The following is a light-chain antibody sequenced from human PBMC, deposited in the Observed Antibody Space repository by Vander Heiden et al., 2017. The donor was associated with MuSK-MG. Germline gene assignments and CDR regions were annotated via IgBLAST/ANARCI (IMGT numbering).Light chain of an antibody. V-gene: IGLV1-47*01. CDR3: AAWDGSLSGVV. CDR1: SYNIGSNY. J-gene: IGLJ2*01. CDR2: RND. Sequence: QSVLTQPPSASGTPGQRVAISCSGSSYNIGSNYVYWYQQLPGTAPKLLIYRNDQRPSGVPDRFSGSKSGTSASLVISGLLSEDEADYYCAAWDGSLSGVVFGGGTKLTVL.